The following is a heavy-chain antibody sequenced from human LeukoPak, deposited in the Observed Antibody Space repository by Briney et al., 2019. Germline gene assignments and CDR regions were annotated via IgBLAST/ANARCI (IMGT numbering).Heavy chain of an antibody. D-gene: IGHD6-13*01. CDR2: ISWNSGSI. J-gene: IGHJ1*01. Sequence: PGGSLRLSCAASGFTFDDYAMHWVRQAPGKGLEWVSGISWNSGSIGYADSVKGRFTISRDNAKNSLYLQMNSLRAEDTALYYCASSSWYRAEYFQHWGQGTLVTVSS. V-gene: IGHV3-9*01. CDR1: GFTFDDYA. CDR3: ASSSWYRAEYFQH.